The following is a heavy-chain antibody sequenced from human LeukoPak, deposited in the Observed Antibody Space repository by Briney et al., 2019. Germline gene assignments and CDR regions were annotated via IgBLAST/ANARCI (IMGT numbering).Heavy chain of an antibody. Sequence: GGSLRLSCTTSGFDFRSYEMNWVRQAPGKGLEWLAYISSTGSSFYADSVKGRFITSRDDAKNSLSLQMNSLRVEDTALYYCARDKYSGSWSKIIDLWGQGTMVTVSS. V-gene: IGHV3-48*03. CDR3: ARDKYSGSWSKIIDL. CDR2: ISSTGSS. CDR1: GFDFRSYE. J-gene: IGHJ5*02. D-gene: IGHD6-13*01.